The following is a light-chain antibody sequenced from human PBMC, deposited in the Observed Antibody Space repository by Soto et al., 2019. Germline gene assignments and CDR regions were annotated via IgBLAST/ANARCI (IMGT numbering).Light chain of an antibody. CDR2: GAS. CDR3: QQYNDCPPYT. J-gene: IGKJ2*01. CDR1: QSVSSN. V-gene: IGKV3-15*01. Sequence: EIVMTQSPATLSVSPGDTVTLSCRASQSVSSNLAWFQQKPGQAPRLLIYGASNRATGIPARFSGSGSGTEFSLTISWLQSEDFAVYYCQQYNDCPPYTFGQGTTLEIK.